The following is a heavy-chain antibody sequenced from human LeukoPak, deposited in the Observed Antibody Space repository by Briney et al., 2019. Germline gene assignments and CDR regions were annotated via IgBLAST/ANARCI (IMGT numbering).Heavy chain of an antibody. V-gene: IGHV1-18*01. D-gene: IGHD5-24*01. CDR1: GYTFTSYG. J-gene: IGHJ4*02. CDR3: ARDIRVLEMATIRSSFFDY. Sequence: GASVKVSCKASGYTFTSYGISWVRQAPGQGLEWMGWISAYNGNTNYAQKLQGRVTMTTDTSTSTAYMELRSLRSDDTAVYYCARDIRVLEMATIRSSFFDYWGQGTLVTVSS. CDR2: ISAYNGNT.